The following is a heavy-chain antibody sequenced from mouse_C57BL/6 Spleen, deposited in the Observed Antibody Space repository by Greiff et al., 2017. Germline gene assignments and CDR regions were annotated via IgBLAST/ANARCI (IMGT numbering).Heavy chain of an antibody. V-gene: IGHV1-64*01. D-gene: IGHD2-13*01. CDR3: ARSGDYYCDCPSFAY. CDR1: GYTFTSYW. Sequence: QVQLQQPGAELAKPGASVKLSCKASGYTFTSYWMHWVKQRPGQGLEWIGMIHPNSGSTNYNEKFKSKATLPVDKSSSTAYMQLSSLTSEDAAVFYCARSGDYYCDCPSFAYWGQGTLVTVSA. CDR2: IHPNSGST. J-gene: IGHJ3*01.